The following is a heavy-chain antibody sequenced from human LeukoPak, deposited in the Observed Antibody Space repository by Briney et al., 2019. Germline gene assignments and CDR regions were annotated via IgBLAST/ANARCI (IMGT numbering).Heavy chain of an antibody. CDR1: GFTFSRYW. Sequence: GGSLRLSCAASGFTFSRYWMSWVRQAPGKGLEWVANIKQDGSEKYYVDSVKGRFTISRDNAKNSLYLQMNSLRAEDTAVYYCARDEGPWGQGTLVTVSS. CDR3: ARDEGP. CDR2: IKQDGSEK. V-gene: IGHV3-7*01. J-gene: IGHJ4*02.